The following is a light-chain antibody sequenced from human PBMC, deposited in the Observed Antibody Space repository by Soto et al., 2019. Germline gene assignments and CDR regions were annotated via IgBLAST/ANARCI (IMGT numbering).Light chain of an antibody. CDR1: SSDVGSYNL. V-gene: IGLV2-23*02. J-gene: IGLJ1*01. CDR3: CSYAGSSTFPYV. Sequence: QSSLTQPASVSGSPGQSITISCPGTSSDVGSYNLVSWYQHHPGKAPKLMIYEVSKRPSGVSNRFSGSKSGNTASLTISGLQAEDEADYYCCSYAGSSTFPYVFGTGTKVTVL. CDR2: EVS.